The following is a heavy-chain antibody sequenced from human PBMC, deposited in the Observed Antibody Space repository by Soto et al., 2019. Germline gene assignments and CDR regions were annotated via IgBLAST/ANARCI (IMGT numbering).Heavy chain of an antibody. V-gene: IGHV1-69*01. CDR1: GGTFSYYA. J-gene: IGHJ6*02. CDR2: IIPIFGTT. Sequence: QVQLVQSGAEVKKPGASVKVSCKASGGTFSYYAISWVRQAPGQGLDWMGGIIPIFGTTLYAQKFVGRITIIADESTSTAYMELSGVRSEDTAVYYCARIILRDIAGLPAGLLPTKNYYFGMDVWGQGTTVTVSS. CDR3: ARIILRDIAGLPAGLLPTKNYYFGMDV. D-gene: IGHD6-19*01.